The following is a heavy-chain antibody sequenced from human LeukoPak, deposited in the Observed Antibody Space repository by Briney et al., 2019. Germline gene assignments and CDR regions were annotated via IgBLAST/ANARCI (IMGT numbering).Heavy chain of an antibody. Sequence: SETLSLTCTVSGGSISSYYWSWIRQPPWKGLEWIGDIYYSGSTNYNPSLKSRVTISVDTSKNQFSLKLSSVTAADTAVYYCARDLGITMVRGVITHYYYYGMDVWGQGTTVTVS. D-gene: IGHD3-10*01. CDR1: GGSISSYY. CDR2: IYYSGST. J-gene: IGHJ6*02. V-gene: IGHV4-59*01. CDR3: ARDLGITMVRGVITHYYYYGMDV.